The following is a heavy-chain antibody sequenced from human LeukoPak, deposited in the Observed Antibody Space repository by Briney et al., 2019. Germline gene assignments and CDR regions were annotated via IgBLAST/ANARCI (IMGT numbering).Heavy chain of an antibody. CDR3: ARHKGSSRVYFDY. CDR2: IYYSGST. D-gene: IGHD6-13*01. J-gene: IGHJ4*02. Sequence: SETLSLTCTVSGGSISSYYWSWIRQPPGKGLEWIGYIYYSGSTNYNPSLKSRVTISVDTSKNQFSLKLSSVTAADTAVYYCARHKGSSRVYFDYWGQGTLVTVSS. CDR1: GGSISSYY. V-gene: IGHV4-59*08.